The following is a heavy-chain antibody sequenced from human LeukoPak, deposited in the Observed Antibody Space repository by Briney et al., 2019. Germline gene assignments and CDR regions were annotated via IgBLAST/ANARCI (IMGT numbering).Heavy chain of an antibody. J-gene: IGHJ4*02. V-gene: IGHV4-38-2*02. CDR3: ARVFGDLPIGY. D-gene: IGHD3-10*01. CDR1: GYSISSGYY. Sequence: SETLSLTCTVSGYSISSGYYWGWIRQPPGKGLEWIGSIYHSGSTYYNPSLKSRVTISVDTSKNQFSLKLSSVTAADTAVYYCARVFGDLPIGYWGQGTLVTVSS. CDR2: IYHSGST.